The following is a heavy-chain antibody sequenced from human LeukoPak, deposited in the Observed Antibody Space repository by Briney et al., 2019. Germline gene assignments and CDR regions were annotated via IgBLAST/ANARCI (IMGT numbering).Heavy chain of an antibody. J-gene: IGHJ4*02. V-gene: IGHV4/OR15-8*02. D-gene: IGHD1-26*01. CDR3: SRESGPFCPFGY. CDR1: GGSISGTNW. Sequence: PSETLSLTCGVSGGSISGTNWWSWVRQPPGQGPEWIGEISLAGQTNFNPSLNGRVTMSLDESSNQLSLHLTSVTAADTATYFCSRESGPFCPFGYWGQGTLVIVSS. CDR2: ISLAGQT.